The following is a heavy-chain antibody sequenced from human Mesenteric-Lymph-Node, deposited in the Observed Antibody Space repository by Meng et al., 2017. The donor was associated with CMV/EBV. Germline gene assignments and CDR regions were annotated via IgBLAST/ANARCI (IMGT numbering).Heavy chain of an antibody. V-gene: IGHV4-4*02. Sequence: CAVSGGSISSSNWWSWVRQPPGKGLEWIGEIYHSGSTNYNLSLKSRVTISVDKSKNQFSLKLSSVTAADTAVYYCARDHSGYHYFDYWGQGTLGTVSS. J-gene: IGHJ4*02. D-gene: IGHD5-12*01. CDR2: IYHSGST. CDR3: ARDHSGYHYFDY. CDR1: GGSISSSNW.